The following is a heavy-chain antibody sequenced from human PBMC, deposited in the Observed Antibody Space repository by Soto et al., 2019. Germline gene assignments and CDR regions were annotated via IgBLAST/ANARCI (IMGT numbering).Heavy chain of an antibody. Sequence: QVPLVQSGAEVKKPGASVKVSCKASGYTFTGYYMHWVRQAPGQGLEWMGWINPNSGGTNYAQKFQGWVTMTRDTSISTAYMELSRLRSDDTAVYYCARVERIVGAKGGEYYFDYWGQGTLVTVSS. J-gene: IGHJ4*02. CDR2: INPNSGGT. CDR1: GYTFTGYY. CDR3: ARVERIVGAKGGEYYFDY. V-gene: IGHV1-2*04. D-gene: IGHD1-26*01.